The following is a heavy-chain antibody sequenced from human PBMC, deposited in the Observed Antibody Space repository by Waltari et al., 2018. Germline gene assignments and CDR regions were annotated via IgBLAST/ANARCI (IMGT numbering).Heavy chain of an antibody. CDR2: INQSGTT. CDR3: ARVSAADAYSSGSHGMDV. CDR1: GGSFSGYY. Sequence: QVQLQQWGAGLLKPSETLSLTCAVYGGSFSGYYWRWIRQPPGKGLEWIGEINQSGTTNNSRSLKMRVTISVDTAKNQFSLKRSSVTAADTAVYYCARVSAADAYSSGSHGMDVWGQGTTVTVSS. J-gene: IGHJ6*02. V-gene: IGHV4-34*01. D-gene: IGHD6-19*01.